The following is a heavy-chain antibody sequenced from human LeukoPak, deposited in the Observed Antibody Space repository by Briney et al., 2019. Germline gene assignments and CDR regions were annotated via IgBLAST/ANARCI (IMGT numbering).Heavy chain of an antibody. J-gene: IGHJ5*02. CDR3: ARQYSSSTSFDP. V-gene: IGHV4-59*08. Sequence: SETLSLTCTVSGGSISSYYWSWIRQPPGKGLEWIGYIYSSGSTNYNPSLKSRVTISVDTSKNQLSLKLSSVTAADTAVYYCARQYSSSTSFDPWGQGTLVTASS. D-gene: IGHD6-13*01. CDR2: IYSSGST. CDR1: GGSISSYY.